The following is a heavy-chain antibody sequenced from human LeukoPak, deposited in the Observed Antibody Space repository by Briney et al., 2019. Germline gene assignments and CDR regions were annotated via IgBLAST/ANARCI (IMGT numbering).Heavy chain of an antibody. CDR3: ARWGNDYSQFDS. V-gene: IGHV3-7*03. CDR1: GFTFSSYW. CDR2: IKQDGSEK. Sequence: GGSLRLSCAASGFTFSSYWMSWVRQAPGKGLEWVANIKQDGSEKYYVDSVKGRFTISRDNSKNTLFLQMNSLRTEDTAVYFCARWGNDYSQFDSWGQGTLVTVS. J-gene: IGHJ4*02. D-gene: IGHD4-11*01.